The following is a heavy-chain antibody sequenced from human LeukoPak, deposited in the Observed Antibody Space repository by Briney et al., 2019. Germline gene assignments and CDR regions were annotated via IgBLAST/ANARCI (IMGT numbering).Heavy chain of an antibody. CDR3: ARGLVVARHDAFDI. CDR2: INHSGST. D-gene: IGHD2-21*01. CDR1: GVSFSGYY. J-gene: IGHJ3*02. Sequence: PSETLSLTCAVYGVSFSGYYWSWIRQPPGKGLEWIGEINHSGSTNYNPSLKSRVTISVDTSKNQFSLKLSSVTAADTAVYYCARGLVVARHDAFDIWGQGTMVTVSS. V-gene: IGHV4-34*01.